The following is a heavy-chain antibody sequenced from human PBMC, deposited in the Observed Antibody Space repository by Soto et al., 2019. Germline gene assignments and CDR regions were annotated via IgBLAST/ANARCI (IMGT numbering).Heavy chain of an antibody. V-gene: IGHV3-48*01. J-gene: IGHJ4*01. CDR2: ISSSSSTI. D-gene: IGHD3-10*01. CDR3: ARAGGWELPPV. Sequence: EVQLVESGGGLVQPGGSLRLSCAASGFTFSSYSMNWVRQAPGKGLEWVSYISSSSSTIYYADSVKGRFTISRDNAKNSLYRQMNSLRAEDTAVYYCARAGGWELPPVWGHGTLVTVAS. CDR1: GFTFSSYS.